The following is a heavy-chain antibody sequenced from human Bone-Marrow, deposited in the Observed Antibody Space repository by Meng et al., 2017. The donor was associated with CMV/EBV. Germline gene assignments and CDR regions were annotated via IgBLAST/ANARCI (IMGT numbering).Heavy chain of an antibody. CDR2: IYHSGST. V-gene: IGHV4-38-2*02. D-gene: IGHD1-26*01. Sequence: SETLSLTCTVSGYSISSGYYWGWVRQPPGKGLEWIGSIYHSGSTYYNPSLKSRITISVDTSKNQFSLRLSSVTAADTAVYYCARGIVFGGTYADYWGHGSLVTVSS. CDR3: ARGIVFGGTYADY. J-gene: IGHJ4*01. CDR1: GYSISSGYY.